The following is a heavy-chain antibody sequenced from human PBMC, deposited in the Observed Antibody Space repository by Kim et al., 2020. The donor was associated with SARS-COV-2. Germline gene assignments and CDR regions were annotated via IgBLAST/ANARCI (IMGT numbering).Heavy chain of an antibody. D-gene: IGHD3-10*01. Sequence: SETLSLTCTVSGGSISSYYWSWIRQPPGKGLEWIGYIYYSGSTNYNPSLKSRVTISVDTSKNQFSLKLSSVTAADTAVYYCARSSGHYYGSGSYPYYFDYWGQGTLVTVSS. CDR1: GGSISSYY. V-gene: IGHV4-59*01. J-gene: IGHJ4*02. CDR2: IYYSGST. CDR3: ARSSGHYYGSGSYPYYFDY.